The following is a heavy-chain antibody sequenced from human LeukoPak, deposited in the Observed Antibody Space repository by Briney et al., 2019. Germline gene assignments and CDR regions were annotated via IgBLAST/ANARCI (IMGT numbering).Heavy chain of an antibody. D-gene: IGHD6-19*01. CDR1: GGSFSSYY. Sequence: SETLSLTCAVYGGSFSSYYWGWIRQPPGKGLEWIGEIYHSGSTNYNPSLKSRVTISVDKSKNQFSLKLSSVTAADTAVYYCARVEEGSSGWYSRYYYYMDVWGKGTTVTVSS. CDR2: IYHSGST. V-gene: IGHV4-34*01. J-gene: IGHJ6*03. CDR3: ARVEEGSSGWYSRYYYYMDV.